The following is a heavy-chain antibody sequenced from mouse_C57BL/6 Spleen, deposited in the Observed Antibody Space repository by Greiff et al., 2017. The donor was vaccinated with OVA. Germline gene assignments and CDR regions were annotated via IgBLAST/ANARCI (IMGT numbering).Heavy chain of an antibody. CDR2: IYPGDGDT. J-gene: IGHJ4*01. CDR3: ARAGGYDYAMDY. CDR1: GYAFSSYW. D-gene: IGHD2-2*01. V-gene: IGHV1-80*01. Sequence: VQLQQQSGAELVKPGASVKISCKASGYAFSSYWMNWVKQRPGKGLVWIGQIYPGDGDTNYNGMFKGKATLTADKSSSTAYMQLSSLTSEDSAVYFCARAGGYDYAMDYWGQGTSVTVSS.